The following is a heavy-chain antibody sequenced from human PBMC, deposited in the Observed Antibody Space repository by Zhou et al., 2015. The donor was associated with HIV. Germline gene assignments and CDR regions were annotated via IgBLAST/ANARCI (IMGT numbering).Heavy chain of an antibody. J-gene: IGHJ4*02. D-gene: IGHD3-22*01. CDR1: GGTFSSYA. Sequence: QVQLVQSGAEVKKPGSSVKVSCKASGGTFSSYAISWVRQAPGQGLEWMGGIIPIFGTANYAQKFQGRVTITADESTSTAYMELSSLRSEDTAVYYCASGVVSSGYYQRKYSIDYWGQGTLVTVSS. V-gene: IGHV1-69*12. CDR3: ASGVVSSGYYQRKYSIDY. CDR2: IIPIFGTA.